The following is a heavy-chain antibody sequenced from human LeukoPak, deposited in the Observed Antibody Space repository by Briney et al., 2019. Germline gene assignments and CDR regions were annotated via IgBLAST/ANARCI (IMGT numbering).Heavy chain of an antibody. CDR3: AKDVKRGYSYDALDY. CDR1: GFSFSSHG. CDR2: IIGGAGGT. V-gene: IGHV3-23*01. J-gene: IGHJ4*02. Sequence: GGSLRLSCAASGFSFSSHGMSWVRQAPGKGLEWVSGIIGGAGGTYYADSVKGRFTISRDNSKNTLYLQMNSLRAEDTAVYYCAKDVKRGYSYDALDYWGQGTLVTVSS. D-gene: IGHD5-18*01.